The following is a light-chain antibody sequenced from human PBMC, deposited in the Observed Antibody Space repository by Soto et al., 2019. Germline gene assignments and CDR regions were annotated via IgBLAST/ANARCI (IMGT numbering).Light chain of an antibody. Sequence: DIQMTQSPSSLSASVGDRVTIACRASQTISSHLNWYQHRPGKAPQLLIYGASSLQRGVPSRVSGSGSGTHFTLNISSLQPEDFAPYFCQQRFRSPNTFGQRTKL. CDR1: QTISSH. J-gene: IGKJ2*01. V-gene: IGKV1-39*01. CDR2: GAS. CDR3: QQRFRSPNT.